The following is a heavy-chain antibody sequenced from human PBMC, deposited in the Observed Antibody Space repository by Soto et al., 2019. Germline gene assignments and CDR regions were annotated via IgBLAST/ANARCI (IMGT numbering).Heavy chain of an antibody. V-gene: IGHV3-23*01. CDR2: ISGSGGSR. D-gene: IGHD4-17*01. CDR3: AKDGEYTVTSRGRHFDH. J-gene: IGHJ4*02. Sequence: EVQLLESGGDLVQPGGSLRLSCAASGFTFSSYAMTWVRQAPGKGLGWVSVISGSGGSRYYADSVKGRFTISRDNSKNTLYLQMSSLRAEDTAIYYCAKDGEYTVTSRGRHFDHWGQGTLVTVSS. CDR1: GFTFSSYA.